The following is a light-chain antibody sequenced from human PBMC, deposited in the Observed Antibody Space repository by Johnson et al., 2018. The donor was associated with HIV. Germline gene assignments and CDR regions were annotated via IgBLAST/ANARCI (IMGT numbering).Light chain of an antibody. Sequence: VLTQPPSVSAAPGQTVTISCSGSSSNIGNNYVSWYQQLPGTAPKLLIYENNKRPSGIPDRFSGSKSGTSATLGITGLQTGDEADYYCGTWGGVFGTGTKVTVL. CDR3: GTWGGV. CDR2: ENN. J-gene: IGLJ1*01. CDR1: SSNIGNNY. V-gene: IGLV1-51*02.